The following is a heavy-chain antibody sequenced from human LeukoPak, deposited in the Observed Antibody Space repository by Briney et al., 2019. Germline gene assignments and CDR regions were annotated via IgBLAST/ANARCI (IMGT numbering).Heavy chain of an antibody. CDR1: GGSFSGYY. CDR2: INHSGST. V-gene: IGHV4-34*01. CDR3: ARGSRSFGVVIMPFDY. Sequence: SETLSLTCAVYGGSFSGYYWSWIRQPPGKGLEWIGEINHSGSTNYNPSPKSRVTISIDTSKNQFSLKLSSVTAADTAVYYCARGSRSFGVVIMPFDYWGQGTLVTVSS. J-gene: IGHJ4*02. D-gene: IGHD3-3*01.